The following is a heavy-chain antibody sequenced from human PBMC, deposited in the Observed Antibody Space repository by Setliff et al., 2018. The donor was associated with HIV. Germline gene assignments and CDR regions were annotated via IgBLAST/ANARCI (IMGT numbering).Heavy chain of an antibody. J-gene: IGHJ5*02. Sequence: SETLSLTCTVSGGSISSRSYYWSWLRQPAGKGLEWIGRIYSNGNTDYNPSLKSRVTISVDTSKNQFSLKLTSVTAADTAVYYCARNHYYGSGKSRWFDPWGQGMLVTVSS. CDR2: IYSNGNT. CDR1: GGSISSRSYY. D-gene: IGHD3-10*01. CDR3: ARNHYYGSGKSRWFDP. V-gene: IGHV4-61*02.